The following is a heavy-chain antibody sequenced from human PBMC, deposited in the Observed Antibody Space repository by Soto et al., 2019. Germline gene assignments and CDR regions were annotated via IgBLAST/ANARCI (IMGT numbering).Heavy chain of an antibody. CDR2: MNPNSGNT. J-gene: IGHJ6*02. Sequence: VKVSCKASGYTFTSYDINWVRQATGQGLEWMGWMNPNSGNTGYAQKFQGRVTMTRNTSISTAYMELSSLRSEDTAVYYCARGSRRGYCSSTSCYRMDVWGQGTTVTVSS. CDR1: GYTFTSYD. CDR3: ARGSRRGYCSSTSCYRMDV. V-gene: IGHV1-8*01. D-gene: IGHD2-2*02.